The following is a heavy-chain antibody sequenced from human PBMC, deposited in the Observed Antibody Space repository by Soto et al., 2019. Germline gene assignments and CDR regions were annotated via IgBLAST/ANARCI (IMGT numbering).Heavy chain of an antibody. V-gene: IGHV1-2*04. CDR3: ARDRIVATSNGYYYYGMDV. J-gene: IGHJ6*02. CDR2: INPNSGGT. Sequence: ASVKVSCKASGYTFTGYYMHWVRQAPGQGLEWMGWINPNSGGTNYAQKSQGWVTMTRDTSISTAYMELSRLRSDDTAVYYCARDRIVATSNGYYYYGMDVWGQGTTVTVSS. CDR1: GYTFTGYY. D-gene: IGHD5-12*01.